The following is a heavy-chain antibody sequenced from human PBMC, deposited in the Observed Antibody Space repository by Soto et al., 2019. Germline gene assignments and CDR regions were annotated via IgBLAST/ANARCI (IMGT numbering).Heavy chain of an antibody. Sequence: SETLSLTCAVSGGSISSGGYSWSWIRQPPGKGLEWIGYIYHSGSTYYNPSLKSRVTISVDRSKNQFSLKLSSVTAADTAVYYCARGDDFWSGYNWFDPWGQGTLVTVSS. V-gene: IGHV4-30-2*01. CDR2: IYHSGST. CDR3: ARGDDFWSGYNWFDP. CDR1: GGSISSGGYS. J-gene: IGHJ5*02. D-gene: IGHD3-3*01.